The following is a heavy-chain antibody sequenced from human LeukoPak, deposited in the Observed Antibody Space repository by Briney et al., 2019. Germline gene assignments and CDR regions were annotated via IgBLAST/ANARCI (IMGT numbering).Heavy chain of an antibody. Sequence: ASVKVSCKASGGTFSSYAISWVRQAPGQGLEWMGRIIPILGIANYAQKFQGRVTITADKSTSTAYMEPSSLRSEDTAVYYCATGSSSGWFDPWGQGTLVTVSS. D-gene: IGHD6-6*01. CDR2: IIPILGIA. V-gene: IGHV1-69*04. CDR3: ATGSSSGWFDP. CDR1: GGTFSSYA. J-gene: IGHJ5*02.